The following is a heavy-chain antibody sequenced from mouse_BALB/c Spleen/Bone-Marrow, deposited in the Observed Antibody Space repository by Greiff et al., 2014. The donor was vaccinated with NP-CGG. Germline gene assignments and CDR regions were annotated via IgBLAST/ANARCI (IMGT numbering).Heavy chain of an antibody. CDR2: ISSGGSYT. Sequence: EVQRVESGGGLVKPGGSLKLSCAASGFTFSSYAMSWVRQTPEKRLEWVATISSGGSYTYYADSVKGRCTISRDTAKNTLYLQMSSLRSEDTAIYYCARQDYYGSSPHWYFDVWGAGTTVTVSS. CDR3: ARQDYYGSSPHWYFDV. V-gene: IGHV5-9-3*01. D-gene: IGHD1-1*01. J-gene: IGHJ1*01. CDR1: GFTFSSYA.